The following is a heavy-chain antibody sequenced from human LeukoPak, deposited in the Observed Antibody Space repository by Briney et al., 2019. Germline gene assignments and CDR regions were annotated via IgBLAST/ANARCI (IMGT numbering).Heavy chain of an antibody. CDR1: GFTFDDYA. Sequence: GGSLRLSCAASGFTFDDYAMHWVRQAPGKGLEWVSGISWNSGSIGYADSVKGRFTISRDNAKNSLYLQMNSLRAEDTALYYCAKDISSPFEAWGQGTQVTVSS. CDR3: AKDISSPFEA. CDR2: ISWNSGSI. J-gene: IGHJ5*02. V-gene: IGHV3-9*01.